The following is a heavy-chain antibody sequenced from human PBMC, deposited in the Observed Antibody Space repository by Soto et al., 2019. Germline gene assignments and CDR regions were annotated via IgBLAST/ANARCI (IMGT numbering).Heavy chain of an antibody. CDR2: IWSDGSNK. D-gene: IGHD4-17*01. CDR3: ASVGDYTPGGY. J-gene: IGHJ4*02. V-gene: IGHV3-33*01. Sequence: QVQLVESGGGVVQPGRSLRLSCAASGFTFSTYGMHWVRQAPGKGLECVAVIWSDGSNKYYADSVKGRFTISRDNSKNTLYLHMNSLRVEDTAVYYCASVGDYTPGGYWGQGTLDTVSS. CDR1: GFTFSTYG.